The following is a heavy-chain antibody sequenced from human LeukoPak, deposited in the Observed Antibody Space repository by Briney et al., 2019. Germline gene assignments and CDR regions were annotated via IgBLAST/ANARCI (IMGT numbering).Heavy chain of an antibody. CDR3: ARRGLLWFGELLPFDY. V-gene: IGHV1-3*01. Sequence: ASVKVSCKASGYTFTSYAMHWVRQAPGQRLEWMGWINASNGNTKYSQKFQGRVTITRDTSASTAYMELSSLRSEDTAVYYCARRGLLWFGELLPFDYWGQGTLVTVSS. J-gene: IGHJ4*02. CDR2: INASNGNT. CDR1: GYTFTSYA. D-gene: IGHD3-10*01.